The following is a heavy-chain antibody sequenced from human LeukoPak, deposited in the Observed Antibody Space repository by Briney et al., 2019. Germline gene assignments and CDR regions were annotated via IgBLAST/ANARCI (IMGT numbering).Heavy chain of an antibody. D-gene: IGHD2-2*01. V-gene: IGHV3-74*01. CDR3: ARGELSIVVPAAIDPYWYFDL. CDR1: GFTFSSYW. CDR2: INTDGSST. J-gene: IGHJ2*01. Sequence: GSLRLSCAASGFTFSSYWMHWVRQAPGKGLVWVSRINTDGSSTSYADSVKGRFTISRDNAKNTLYLQMNSLRAEDTAVYYCARGELSIVVPAAIDPYWYFDLWGRGTLVTVSS.